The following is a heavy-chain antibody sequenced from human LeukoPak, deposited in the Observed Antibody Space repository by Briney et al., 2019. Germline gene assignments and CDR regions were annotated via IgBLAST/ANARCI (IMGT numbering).Heavy chain of an antibody. CDR3: TSGSGDYGDPFDY. J-gene: IGHJ4*02. CDR2: INGDGSET. V-gene: IGHV3-74*01. CDR1: GFTFSSHW. Sequence: GGSLRLSCSASGFTFSSHWMHWVRQAPGKGLVWVARINGDGSETNYAGSVRGRFTISRDNAKSTLYLQMNSLRAEDTAVYYCTSGSGDYGDPFDYWGQGTLVTVSS. D-gene: IGHD4-17*01.